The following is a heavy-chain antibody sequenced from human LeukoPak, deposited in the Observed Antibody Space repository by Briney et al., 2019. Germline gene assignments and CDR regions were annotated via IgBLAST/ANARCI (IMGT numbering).Heavy chain of an antibody. Sequence: QTGGSLRLSCAASGFTFSSYWMHWVRQAPGKGLVWVSRINSDGSSTSYADSVKGRFTISRDNTKNTLYLQMNSLRAEDTAVYYCARDIDNYDFWSGYYSTYYFDYWGQGTLVTVSS. J-gene: IGHJ4*02. V-gene: IGHV3-74*01. D-gene: IGHD3-3*01. CDR2: INSDGSST. CDR3: ARDIDNYDFWSGYYSTYYFDY. CDR1: GFTFSSYW.